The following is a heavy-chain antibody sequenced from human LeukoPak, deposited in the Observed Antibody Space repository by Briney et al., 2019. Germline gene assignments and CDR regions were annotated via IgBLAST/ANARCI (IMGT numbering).Heavy chain of an antibody. D-gene: IGHD1-1*01. CDR2: INHSGST. CDR1: GGSFSGYY. J-gene: IGHJ4*02. Sequence: SETLSLTCAVYGGSFSGYYWSWIRQPPGKGLEWIGEINHSGSTNYNPSLKSRVTISVDTSKNQFSLKLSSVTAADTAVYYCARVNINNWHSCDYWGQGTLVTVSS. CDR3: ARVNINNWHSCDY. V-gene: IGHV4-34*01.